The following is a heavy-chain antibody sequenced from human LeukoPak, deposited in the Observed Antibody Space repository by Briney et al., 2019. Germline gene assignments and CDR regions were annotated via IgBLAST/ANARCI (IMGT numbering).Heavy chain of an antibody. V-gene: IGHV3-15*01. CDR1: GFTFSNAW. Sequence: GGSLRLSCAASGFTFSNAWMSWVRQAPGKGLEWVGRIKSKTDGGTTDYAAPVKGRFTISRDDSKNTLYLQMNSLKTEDTAVYYCTTEVLRYFDWLFPRDYYYGMDVWGQGTTVTVSS. J-gene: IGHJ6*02. CDR3: TTEVLRYFDWLFPRDYYYGMDV. CDR2: IKSKTDGGTT. D-gene: IGHD3-9*01.